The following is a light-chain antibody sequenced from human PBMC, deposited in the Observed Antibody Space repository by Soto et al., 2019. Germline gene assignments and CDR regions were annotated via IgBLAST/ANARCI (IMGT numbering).Light chain of an antibody. CDR1: QSVSSN. CDR3: QQYNKWWT. Sequence: EIVLTQSPGTLSLSPGERATLSCRASQSVSSNLAWYQQKPGQAPRLLIYGASTRATGIPARVSGSGSGTELTRTIRRLQSEDFARDDCQQYNKWWTFGQGTKV. J-gene: IGKJ1*01. V-gene: IGKV3-15*01. CDR2: GAS.